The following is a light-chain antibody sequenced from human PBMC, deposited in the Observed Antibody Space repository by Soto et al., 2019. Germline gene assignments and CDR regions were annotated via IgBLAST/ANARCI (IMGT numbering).Light chain of an antibody. CDR1: QSVSSS. Sequence: EIVLTQSPATLSLSPGERATLSCRASQSVSSSLVWYQQTPGQAPRLLIYDASNRATGIPARFSGSGSGTDFALTISRLEPEDFALCYCQQYGIAHLALTFGGGTRVEMK. J-gene: IGKJ4*01. CDR2: DAS. V-gene: IGKV3-11*01. CDR3: QQYGIAHLALT.